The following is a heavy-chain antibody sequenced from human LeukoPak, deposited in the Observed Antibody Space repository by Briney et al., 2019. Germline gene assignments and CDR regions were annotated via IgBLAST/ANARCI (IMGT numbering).Heavy chain of an antibody. D-gene: IGHD4-17*01. CDR1: GFTFSAYA. J-gene: IGHJ3*02. CDR2: IRGGGTSK. CDR3: ARDPNGDYIGAFDM. Sequence: GSLRLSCTASGFTFSAYAMMWVRQAPGKGPEWVSAIRGGGTSKFYAGSVKGRFRISRDNSKDTLFLQMNSLRAEDTAVYYCARDPNGDYIGAFDMWGPGTMVTVSS. V-gene: IGHV3-23*01.